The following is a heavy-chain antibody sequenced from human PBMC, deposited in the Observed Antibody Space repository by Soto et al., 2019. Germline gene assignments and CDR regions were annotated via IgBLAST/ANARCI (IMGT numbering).Heavy chain of an antibody. D-gene: IGHD2-15*01. CDR2: INHSGST. V-gene: IGHV4-34*01. CDR1: GGSFSGYY. Sequence: SETLSLTCAVYGGSFSGYYWSWIRQPPGKGLEWIGEINHSGSTNYNPSLKSRVTISVDTSKNQFSLKLSSVTAADTAVYYCAARADIVVVVAATLGDWGQGTLVTVSS. J-gene: IGHJ4*02. CDR3: AARADIVVVVAATLGD.